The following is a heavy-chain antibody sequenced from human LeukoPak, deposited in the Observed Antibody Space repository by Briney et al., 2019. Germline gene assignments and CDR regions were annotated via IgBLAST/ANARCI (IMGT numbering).Heavy chain of an antibody. CDR1: GYTFTSYD. Sequence: ASVKVSCKASGYTFTSYDINWVRQATGQGLEWMGWMNPNSGNTGYAQKFQGRVTMTRNTSISTAYMELSSLRSEDTAVHYCARGRSSGWDYYYYYMDVWGKGTTVTVSS. CDR2: MNPNSGNT. D-gene: IGHD6-19*01. CDR3: ARGRSSGWDYYYYYMDV. J-gene: IGHJ6*03. V-gene: IGHV1-8*01.